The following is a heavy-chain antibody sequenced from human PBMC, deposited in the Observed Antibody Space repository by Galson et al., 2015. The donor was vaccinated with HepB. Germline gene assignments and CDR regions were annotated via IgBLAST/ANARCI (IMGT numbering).Heavy chain of an antibody. V-gene: IGHV1-8*01. J-gene: IGHJ4*02. CDR3: ARGKAYYDFWSGYFFGDY. D-gene: IGHD3-3*01. CDR2: MNPNSGNT. CDR1: GYTFTSYY. Sequence: VSCKASGYTFTSYYINWVRQATGQGLEWMGWMNPNSGNTGYAQKFQGRVTMTRNTSISTAYMELSSLRSEDTAVYYCARGKAYYDFWSGYFFGDYWGQGTLVTVSS.